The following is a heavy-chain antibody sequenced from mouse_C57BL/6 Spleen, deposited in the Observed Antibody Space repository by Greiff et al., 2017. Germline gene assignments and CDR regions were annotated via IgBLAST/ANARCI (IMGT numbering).Heavy chain of an antibody. CDR3: ARKGGYSNYWYFDV. Sequence: VQLQQSGTELVKPGASVKLSCKASGYTFTSYWMHWVKQRPGQGLEWIGNINPSNGGTNYNEKFKSKATLTVDKSSSTAYMQLSSLTSEDSAVYYCARKGGYSNYWYFDVWGTGTTVTVSS. J-gene: IGHJ1*03. CDR1: GYTFTSYW. CDR2: INPSNGGT. D-gene: IGHD2-5*01. V-gene: IGHV1-53*01.